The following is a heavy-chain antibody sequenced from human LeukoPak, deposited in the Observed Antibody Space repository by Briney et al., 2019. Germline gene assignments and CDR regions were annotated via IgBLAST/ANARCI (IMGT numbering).Heavy chain of an antibody. D-gene: IGHD2-21*02. Sequence: PGGSLRLSCAASGFTFSSYAMSWVRQAPGKGLEWVANIKQDGSKKSYVDSVKGRFTISRDNSKNTLYLQMNSLRAEDAAVYYCAKLTGSNCYLPVDYWGQGALVTVSS. CDR2: IKQDGSKK. CDR1: GFTFSSYA. J-gene: IGHJ4*02. CDR3: AKLTGSNCYLPVDY. V-gene: IGHV3-7*03.